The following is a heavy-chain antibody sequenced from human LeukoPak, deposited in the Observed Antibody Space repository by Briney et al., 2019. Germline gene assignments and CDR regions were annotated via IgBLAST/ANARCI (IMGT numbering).Heavy chain of an antibody. J-gene: IGHJ4*02. CDR2: IKEDGGEE. V-gene: IGHV3-7*01. D-gene: IGHD3-3*01. CDR3: ATTIFGGGFDY. CDR1: GFTFSSYW. Sequence: GGSLRLSCVASGFTFSSYWMSWVRQAPGKGLEWVANIKEDGGEENYVDSVKGRFTISRDNAKKSLYLQMNSLRAEDTALYYCATTIFGGGFDYWGQGTLVTVSS.